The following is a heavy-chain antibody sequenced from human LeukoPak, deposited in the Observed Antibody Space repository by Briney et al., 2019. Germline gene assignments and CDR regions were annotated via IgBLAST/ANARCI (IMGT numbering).Heavy chain of an antibody. V-gene: IGHV4-61*01. D-gene: IGHD3-22*01. CDR1: GGSVSSGTYY. Sequence: SETLSLTCTVSGGSVSSGTYYWSWIRQPPGKGLNWIGYIYYSGTTNYSPSLKSRVTISVDTSKNQFSLKLSSVTAADTAVYYCARDPVYYDSSGYYVHAFDIWGQGTMVTVSS. CDR2: IYYSGTT. CDR3: ARDPVYYDSSGYYVHAFDI. J-gene: IGHJ3*02.